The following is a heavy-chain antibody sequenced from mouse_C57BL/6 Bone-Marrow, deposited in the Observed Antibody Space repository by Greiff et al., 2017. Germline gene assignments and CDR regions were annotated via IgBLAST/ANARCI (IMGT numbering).Heavy chain of an antibody. CDR2: IDTSDSYT. CDR1: GYTFTSYW. CDR3: ARSVRRYFDY. J-gene: IGHJ2*01. V-gene: IGHV1-69*01. Sequence: VQLQQPGAELVMPGASVKLSCKASGYTFTSYWMHWVKQRPGQGLEWIGEIDTSDSYTNYNQKLKGKSTLTVDKSSSTAYMQLSSLTSEDSAVYYCARSVRRYFDYWGQGTTLTVSS.